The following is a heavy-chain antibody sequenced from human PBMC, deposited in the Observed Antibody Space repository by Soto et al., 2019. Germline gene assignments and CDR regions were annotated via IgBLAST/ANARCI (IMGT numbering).Heavy chain of an antibody. J-gene: IGHJ4*02. CDR2: VSASGGTT. CDR3: AKDSLPEIHCKAGTCYYCDD. CDR1: GFTFSAYA. D-gene: IGHD2-15*01. Sequence: EVQLLESGGGLVQPGGSLRLSCATSGFTFSAYAMTWVRQAPGKGLEWVSTVSASGGTTYYADSVKGRFAISRDESNNTLSLQMNSLRAEDTGVYYCAKDSLPEIHCKAGTCYYCDDWGQGTPVTVSS. V-gene: IGHV3-23*01.